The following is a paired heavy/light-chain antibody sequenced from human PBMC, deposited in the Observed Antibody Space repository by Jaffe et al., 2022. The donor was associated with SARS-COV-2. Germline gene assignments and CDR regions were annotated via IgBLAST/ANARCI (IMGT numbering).Light chain of an antibody. CDR1: SFRVYF. CDR2: GKN. Sequence: SSELTQDPAVSVALGQTVRITCQGDSFRVYFASWYQQRPGQAPVLVMYGKNNRPSGIPDRFTGSRSGNTASLTITGAQAEDEGDYYCHSRDSSGNHWVFGGGTKLSVL. V-gene: IGLV3-19*01. J-gene: IGLJ3*02. CDR3: HSRDSSGNHWV.
Heavy chain of an antibody. D-gene: IGHD2-21*02. CDR2: INSDGGTT. V-gene: IGHV3-74*01. CDR1: GFTSTTYW. CDR3: TRERGLCGGDCNTFDI. Sequence: EVQLVESGGGLVQPGGSLRLSCAASGFTSTTYWMHWVRQVPGKGLVWVSHINSDGGTTNYADSVKGRFTISRDNAKNTLYLQMNSLRADDTAVYYCTRERGLCGGDCNTFDIWGQGTMVTVSS. J-gene: IGHJ3*02.